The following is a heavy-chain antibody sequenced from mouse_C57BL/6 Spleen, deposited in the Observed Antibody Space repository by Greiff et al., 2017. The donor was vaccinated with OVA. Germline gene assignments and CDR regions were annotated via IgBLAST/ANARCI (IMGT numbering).Heavy chain of an antibody. CDR1: GYAFTNYL. CDR3: ARRSYYSNYGGFDY. CDR2: INPGSGGT. J-gene: IGHJ2*01. D-gene: IGHD2-5*01. V-gene: IGHV1-54*01. Sequence: QVHVKQSGAELVRPGTSVKVSCKASGYAFTNYLIEWAKQRPGQGLEWIGVINPGSGGTNYNEKFKGKATLTADKSSSTAYMQLSSLTSEDSAVYFCARRSYYSNYGGFDYWGQGTTLTVSS.